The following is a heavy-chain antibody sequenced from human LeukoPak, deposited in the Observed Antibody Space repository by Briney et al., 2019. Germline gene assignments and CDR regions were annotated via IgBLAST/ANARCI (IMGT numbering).Heavy chain of an antibody. CDR3: ASQYYYDSSGYYFDY. V-gene: IGHV3-23*01. CDR2: ISGSGGST. D-gene: IGHD3-22*01. J-gene: IGHJ4*02. Sequence: TGGSLRLSCAASGFTFRNYALSWVRQAPGKGLEWVSVISGSGGSTYYADSVRGRFTISRDNSKNTVYLQMNSLRAEDTAVYYCASQYYYDSSGYYFDYWGQGTLVTVSS. CDR1: GFTFRNYA.